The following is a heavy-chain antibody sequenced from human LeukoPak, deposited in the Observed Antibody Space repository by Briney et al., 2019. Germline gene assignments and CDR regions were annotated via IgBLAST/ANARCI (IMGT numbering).Heavy chain of an antibody. Sequence: SETLSLTCAVYGGSFSGYYWSWIRQPPGKGLEWIGEINHSGSTNYNPSLKSRVTISVDTSKNQFSLKLSSVTAADTAVYYCASGPGSFSLFFDYWGQGTLVTVSS. CDR3: ASGPGSFSLFFDY. J-gene: IGHJ4*02. CDR2: INHSGST. V-gene: IGHV4-34*01. D-gene: IGHD3-10*01. CDR1: GGSFSGYY.